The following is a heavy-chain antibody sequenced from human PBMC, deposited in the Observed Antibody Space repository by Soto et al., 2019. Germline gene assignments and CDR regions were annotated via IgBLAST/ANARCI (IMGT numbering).Heavy chain of an antibody. Sequence: PGGSLRLSCAASGFTFSNAWMNWVRQAPGKGLEWVGRIKSKTDGGTTDYAAPVKGRFTISRDDSKNTLYLQMNSLKTEDTAVYYCTTESDFWSGYFLLEYRWGQGTLVTVSS. J-gene: IGHJ4*02. D-gene: IGHD3-3*01. CDR2: IKSKTDGGTT. V-gene: IGHV3-15*07. CDR3: TTESDFWSGYFLLEYR. CDR1: GFTFSNAW.